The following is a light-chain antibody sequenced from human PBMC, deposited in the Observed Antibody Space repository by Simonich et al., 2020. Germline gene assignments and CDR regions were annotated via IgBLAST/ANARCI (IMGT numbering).Light chain of an antibody. V-gene: IGLV3-25*03. J-gene: IGLJ2*01. CDR1: ALPKQY. CDR3: SSYTSSSTLV. CDR2: KDS. Sequence: SYELTQPPSVSVSPGQTARITCSGEALPKQYAYWYQQKPGQAPVLVIYKDSKRPSGVSNRFSGSKSGNTASLTISGLQAEDEADYYCSSYTSSSTLVFGGGTKLTVL.